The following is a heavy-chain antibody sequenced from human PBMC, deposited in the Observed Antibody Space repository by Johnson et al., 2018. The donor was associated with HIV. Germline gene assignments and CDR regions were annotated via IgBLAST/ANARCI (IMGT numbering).Heavy chain of an antibody. D-gene: IGHD2-21*02. V-gene: IGHV3-30*04. Sequence: VQLVESGGGVVQPGRSLRLSCAASGFTFSSYAMHWVRQAPGKGLEWVAVIHFDGTNKYYADSVKGRFTISRDNSKNTLYLQMNSLRADDTAVYYCAKDSPGVTAIRGDAFDIWGQGTVVTVSS. CDR2: IHFDGTNK. J-gene: IGHJ3*02. CDR1: GFTFSSYA. CDR3: AKDSPGVTAIRGDAFDI.